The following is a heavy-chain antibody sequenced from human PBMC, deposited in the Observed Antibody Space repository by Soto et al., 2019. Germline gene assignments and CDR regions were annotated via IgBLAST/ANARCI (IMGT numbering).Heavy chain of an antibody. CDR2: ISSSGSTI. V-gene: IGHV3-48*03. CDR1: GFTFSSYE. D-gene: IGHD4-17*01. J-gene: IGHJ6*02. CDR3: ARYGDYFGYYYGMDV. Sequence: PGGSLRLSCAASGFTFSSYEMNWVRQAPGKGLEWVSYISSSGSTIYYADSVKGRFTISRDNAKNSLYLQMNSLRAEDTAVYYCARYGDYFGYYYGMDVWGQGTTVTVSS.